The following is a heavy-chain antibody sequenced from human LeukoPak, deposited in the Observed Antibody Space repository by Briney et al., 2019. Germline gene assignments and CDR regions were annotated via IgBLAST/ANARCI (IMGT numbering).Heavy chain of an antibody. CDR1: GXTFSSYD. CDR2: FTGSGGSI. D-gene: IGHD1-26*01. V-gene: IGHV3-23*01. CDR3: AKGNWGERLDWYFDL. J-gene: IGHJ2*01. Sequence: GGSLRLSCAASGXTFSSYDMSWVRQAPGSGLEWVSGFTGSGGSIYYADSVKGRFTISRDNSKNTLYLQMNSLRAEDTAVYYCAKGNWGERLDWYFDLWGRGTLVTVSS.